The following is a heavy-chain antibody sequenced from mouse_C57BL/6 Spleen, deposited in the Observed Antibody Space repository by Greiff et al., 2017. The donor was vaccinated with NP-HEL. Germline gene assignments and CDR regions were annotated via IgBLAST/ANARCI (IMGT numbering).Heavy chain of an antibody. Sequence: QVHVKQPGAELVMPGASVKLSCKASGYTFTSYWMHWVKQRPGQGLEWIGEIDPSDSYTNYNQKFKGKSTLTVDKSSSTAYMQLSSLTSEDSAVYYCARVVTIYYAMDYWGQGTSVTVSS. CDR2: IDPSDSYT. D-gene: IGHD2-12*01. CDR1: GYTFTSYW. J-gene: IGHJ4*01. V-gene: IGHV1-69*01. CDR3: ARVVTIYYAMDY.